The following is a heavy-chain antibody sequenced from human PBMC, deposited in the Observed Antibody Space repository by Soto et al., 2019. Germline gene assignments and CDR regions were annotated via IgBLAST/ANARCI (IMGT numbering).Heavy chain of an antibody. CDR3: TKNQERELPRVIDF. J-gene: IGHJ4*02. CDR1: GFSFSSYA. D-gene: IGHD1-7*01. CDR2: VGGGGGTT. Sequence: EVKLLESGGGLVQPGGSLRLSCTASGFSFSSYAMSWVRQAPGGGLEWVSFVGGGGGTTFSADSVKGRFTISRDNSKNTVYLQMSSLRPEDTAIYYCTKNQERELPRVIDFWGQGTLVTVSS. V-gene: IGHV3-23*01.